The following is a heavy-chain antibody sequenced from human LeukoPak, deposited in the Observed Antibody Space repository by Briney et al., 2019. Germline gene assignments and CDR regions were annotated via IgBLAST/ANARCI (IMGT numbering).Heavy chain of an antibody. D-gene: IGHD3-22*01. CDR1: GGSISGYY. CDR2: INHSGST. V-gene: IGHV4-34*01. CDR3: ARGLGDSSGPYPFDY. Sequence: SETLSLTCTVSGGSISGYYWSWIRQPPGKGLEWIGEINHSGSTNYNPSLKSRVTISVDTSKNQFSLKLSSVTAADTAVYYCARGLGDSSGPYPFDYWGQGTLVTVSS. J-gene: IGHJ4*02.